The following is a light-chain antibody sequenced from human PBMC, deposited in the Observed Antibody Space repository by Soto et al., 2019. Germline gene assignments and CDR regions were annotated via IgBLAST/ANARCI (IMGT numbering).Light chain of an antibody. V-gene: IGKV1-5*03. CDR1: ESVSRG. J-gene: IGKJ1*01. CDR2: QAS. Sequence: DIQMTQSPSTLSASVGDRVTITCRASESVSRGLAWYQQKPGRTPKLLIYQASTLETGVPSRFSGSGSGTEFTLTISSLQPDDVASYYCQQYNAYSQAFGQGTQVEIK. CDR3: QQYNAYSQA.